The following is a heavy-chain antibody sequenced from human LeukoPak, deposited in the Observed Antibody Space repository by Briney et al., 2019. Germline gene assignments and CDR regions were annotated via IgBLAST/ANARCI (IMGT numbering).Heavy chain of an antibody. V-gene: IGHV3-23*01. CDR3: ARGDDYGDYEGAFDI. CDR2: ISGSGGST. Sequence: GGSLRLSCAASGFTFSSYAMSWVRQAPGKGLEWVSAISGSGGSTYYADSVKGRFTISRDNAKNSLYLQMNSLRAEDTAVYYCARGDDYGDYEGAFDIWGQGTMVTVSS. CDR1: GFTFSSYA. J-gene: IGHJ3*02. D-gene: IGHD4-17*01.